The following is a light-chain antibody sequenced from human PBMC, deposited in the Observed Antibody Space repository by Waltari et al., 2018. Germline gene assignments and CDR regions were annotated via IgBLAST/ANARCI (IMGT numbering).Light chain of an antibody. Sequence: QSVLTQPPSASGTPGQRVTISCSGSSSNIGSNYVYWYQQLPGTAPKLLIYRNNVRPSGVPDRFSGAKSGTSASLAISGLWSEDEADYYCAAWDDSLSGPVFGGGTKLTVL. CDR1: SSNIGSNY. V-gene: IGLV1-47*03. CDR3: AAWDDSLSGPV. J-gene: IGLJ3*02. CDR2: RNN.